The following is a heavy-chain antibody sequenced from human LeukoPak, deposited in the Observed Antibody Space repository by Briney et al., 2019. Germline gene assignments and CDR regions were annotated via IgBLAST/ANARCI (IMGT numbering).Heavy chain of an antibody. CDR2: IWYDGSNK. CDR3: ARDMGVPAALDY. D-gene: IGHD2-2*01. CDR1: GFTFSSHG. V-gene: IGHV3-33*01. J-gene: IGHJ4*02. Sequence: GGSLRLSCAASGFTFSSHGMHWVRQAPGKGLEWVAVIWYDGSNKYYADSVKGRFTISRDNSKNTLYLQMNSLRAEDTAVDYCARDMGVPAALDYWGQGTLVTVSS.